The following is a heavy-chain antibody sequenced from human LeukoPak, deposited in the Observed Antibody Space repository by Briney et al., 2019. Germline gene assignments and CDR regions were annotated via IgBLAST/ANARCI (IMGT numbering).Heavy chain of an antibody. D-gene: IGHD3-22*01. CDR3: ARGGRDYYDSSGYPTHPYGGHFDY. CDR2: IKQDGSEK. V-gene: IGHV3-7*01. Sequence: GGSLRLSCAASGFTFSSYWMSWVRQAPGKGLEWVANIKQDGSEKYYVDSVKGRFTISRDNAKNSLYLQMNSLRAEDTAVYYCARGGRDYYDSSGYPTHPYGGHFDYWGQGTLVTVSS. J-gene: IGHJ4*02. CDR1: GFTFSSYW.